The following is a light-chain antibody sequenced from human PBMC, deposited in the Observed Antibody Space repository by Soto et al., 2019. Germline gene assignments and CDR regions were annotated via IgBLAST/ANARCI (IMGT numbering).Light chain of an antibody. CDR2: DVD. J-gene: IGLJ1*01. Sequence: QSVLTQPPSVSGAPGQRVTISCTGSSSDVGGYNYVSWYQHHTGKAPKLMIYDVDKRPSGVPGRFSGSKSGNTASLTISGLQAEDEADYYCCSNAGSYPFVFGTGTKVTVL. CDR3: CSNAGSYPFV. CDR1: SSDVGGYNY. V-gene: IGLV2-11*01.